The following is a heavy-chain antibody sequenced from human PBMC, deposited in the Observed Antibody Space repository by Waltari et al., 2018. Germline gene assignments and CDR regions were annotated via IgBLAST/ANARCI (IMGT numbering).Heavy chain of an antibody. J-gene: IGHJ4*02. D-gene: IGHD1-26*01. Sequence: QVQLRESGPGLVKPSGTLSLPCTVSSGPLDTYCRSWVRLPPGTGLEWVGYIYFTGNTNYNPSLESRVTISLDTSKNQFSLKMNSVTAADTAVYYCARVVSGTYSSPLYFFDYWGQGALVTVSS. V-gene: IGHV4-59*01. CDR2: IYFTGNT. CDR3: ARVVSGTYSSPLYFFDY. CDR1: SGPLDTYC.